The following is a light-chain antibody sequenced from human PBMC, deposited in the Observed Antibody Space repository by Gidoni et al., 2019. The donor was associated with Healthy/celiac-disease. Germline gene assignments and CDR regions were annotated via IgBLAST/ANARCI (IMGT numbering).Light chain of an antibody. CDR2: DAS. CDR3: QQRSNWPLT. CDR1: QSVSRY. Sequence: ESVLTQSPATLSLSPGERATLSCRASQSVSRYLAWYQQKPGQAPRLLIYDASTRATGIPARFSGSGFGTDFTLTISSLEPEDFAVYFCQQRSNWPLTFGGGTKVEIK. V-gene: IGKV3-11*01. J-gene: IGKJ4*01.